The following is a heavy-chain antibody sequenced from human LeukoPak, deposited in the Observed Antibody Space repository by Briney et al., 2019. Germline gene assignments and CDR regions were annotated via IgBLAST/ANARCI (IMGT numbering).Heavy chain of an antibody. V-gene: IGHV3-30*18. CDR3: AKGVVVPRWNGMDV. CDR2: ISYDGSNK. CDR1: GFTFSSYG. D-gene: IGHD2-15*01. J-gene: IGHJ6*02. Sequence: GRSLRLSCAASGFTFSSYGMHWVRQAPGKGLEWVAVISYDGSNKYYADSVKGRFTISRDNSKNTLYLQMNSLRAEDTAVYDCAKGVVVPRWNGMDVWGQGTTVTVSS.